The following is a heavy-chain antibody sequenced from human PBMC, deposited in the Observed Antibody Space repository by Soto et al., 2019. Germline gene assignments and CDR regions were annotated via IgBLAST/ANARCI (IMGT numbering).Heavy chain of an antibody. CDR1: GFTFSNAW. J-gene: IGHJ4*02. V-gene: IGHV3-15*01. CDR2: IKSKTDGGTT. CDR3: TTDHFVTYAPNDY. Sequence: EVQLVESGGGLVKPGGSLRLSCAASGFTFSNAWMSWVRQAPGKGLEWVGRIKSKTDGGTTDYAAPVKGRFTISRDDSKNTLYLQMNSLKTEDTAVYYCTTDHFVTYAPNDYWGQGTLVTVSS. D-gene: IGHD2-15*01.